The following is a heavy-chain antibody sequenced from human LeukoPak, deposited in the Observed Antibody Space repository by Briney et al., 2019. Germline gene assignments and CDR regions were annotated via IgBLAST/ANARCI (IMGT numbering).Heavy chain of an antibody. J-gene: IGHJ6*02. Sequence: ASVKVSCKASGYTFTSYAMHWVRQAPGQRLEWMGWINAGNGNTKYSQKFQGRVTITRDTSANTAYMELSSLRSEDTAMYYCARDGEWELPYGMDVWGQGTTVTVSS. V-gene: IGHV1-3*01. CDR2: INAGNGNT. CDR1: GYTFTSYA. D-gene: IGHD1-26*01. CDR3: ARDGEWELPYGMDV.